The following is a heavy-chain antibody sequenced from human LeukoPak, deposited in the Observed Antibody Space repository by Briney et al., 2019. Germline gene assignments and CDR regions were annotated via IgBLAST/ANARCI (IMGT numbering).Heavy chain of an antibody. CDR2: INPSGGST. Sequence: ASVKVSCKASGYTFSSYYMHWVRQAPGQGLEWMGIINPSGGSTSYAQKFQGRVTMTRDTSTSTVYMELSSLRSEDTAVYYCARDPPGCSGGSCYPSYYFDYWGQGTLVTVSS. V-gene: IGHV1-46*01. D-gene: IGHD2-15*01. CDR3: ARDPPGCSGGSCYPSYYFDY. J-gene: IGHJ4*02. CDR1: GYTFSSYY.